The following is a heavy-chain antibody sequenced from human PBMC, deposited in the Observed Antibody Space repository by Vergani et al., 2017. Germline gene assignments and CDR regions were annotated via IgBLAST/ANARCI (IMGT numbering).Heavy chain of an antibody. D-gene: IGHD1-1*01. Sequence: QVQLVQSGAELKKPGASVSVSCKGSSHTFQTYGISWVRQAPGKGLEWMAWIRPYTGHTSYAQKFQDRVTMTAGTSTNTAYMERRSLRSDDTAVYFCARVAPSNSEVTPTAFDVRGQGTMVTVSS. V-gene: IGHV1-18*01. CDR2: IRPYTGHT. CDR1: SHTFQTYG. J-gene: IGHJ3*01. CDR3: ARVAPSNSEVTPTAFDV.